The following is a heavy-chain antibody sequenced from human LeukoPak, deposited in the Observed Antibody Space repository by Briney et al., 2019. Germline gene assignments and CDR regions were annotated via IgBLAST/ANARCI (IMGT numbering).Heavy chain of an antibody. D-gene: IGHD1-26*01. CDR2: ISGSGGST. J-gene: IGHJ5*02. Sequence: GGSLRLSCAASGCTFSSYAMSWVRQAPGKGLEWVSAISGSGGSTYYADSVKGRFTISRDNSKNTLYLQMNSLRAEDTAVYYCDLKVGATAIDPWGQGALVTVSS. CDR3: DLKVGATAIDP. V-gene: IGHV3-23*01. CDR1: GCTFSSYA.